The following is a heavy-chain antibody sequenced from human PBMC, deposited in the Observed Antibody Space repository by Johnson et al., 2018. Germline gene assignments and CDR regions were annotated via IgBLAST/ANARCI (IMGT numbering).Heavy chain of an antibody. Sequence: VQLVESGGGVVQPGRSLRLSCTASGFTFSDYALSWYRQAPGKGLEWVGFIRPKVYGGTTEYAASVEARFIISRDDSKNIAYLQMHSLKTEDPALYYCTRDGCGGKYDAFDIWGQGTMVTVSS. D-gene: IGHD4-23*01. J-gene: IGHJ3*02. CDR3: TRDGCGGKYDAFDI. CDR2: IRPKVYGGTT. V-gene: IGHV3-49*03. CDR1: GFTFSDYA.